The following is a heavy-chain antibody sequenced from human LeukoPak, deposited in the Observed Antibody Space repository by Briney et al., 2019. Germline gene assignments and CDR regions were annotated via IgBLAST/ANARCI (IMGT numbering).Heavy chain of an antibody. J-gene: IGHJ5*02. CDR3: ARASKGFGELYRPYNWFDP. CDR2: TSYGGTT. D-gene: IGHD3-10*01. Sequence: PSETLSLTCSVSGGSLSTYSGRWLPTSRGRGPERTLYTSYGGTTNFNPSLKSRVTISVDTSKNQFSQKLSSVTAADTGVVFCARASKGFGELYRPYNWFDPWGQGTLVTVSS. V-gene: IGHV4-59*12. CDR1: GGSLSTYS.